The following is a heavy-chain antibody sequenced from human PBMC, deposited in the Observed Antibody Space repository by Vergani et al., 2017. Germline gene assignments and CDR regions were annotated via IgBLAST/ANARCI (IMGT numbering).Heavy chain of an antibody. CDR2: FDPEDGET. D-gene: IGHD3-3*01. J-gene: IGHJ6*02. V-gene: IGHV1-24*01. Sequence: QVQLVQSGAEVKKPGASVKVSCKVSGYTLTELSMHWVRQAPGKGLEWMGGFDPEDGETIYAQKFQGRVTMTEDTSTDTAYMELSSLRSEDTAVYYCATSDVRFQASQVYYYYGMDVWGQGTTVTVSS. CDR3: ATSDVRFQASQVYYYYGMDV. CDR1: GYTLTELS.